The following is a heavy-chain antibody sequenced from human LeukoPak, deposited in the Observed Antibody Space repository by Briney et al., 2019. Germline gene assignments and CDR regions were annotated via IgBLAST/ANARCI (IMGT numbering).Heavy chain of an antibody. CDR2: INPNSGGT. CDR3: ASALYCSSTSCYGQTNYYYFYGMDV. D-gene: IGHD2-2*01. CDR1: GYTFTGYY. V-gene: IGHV1-2*02. Sequence: ASVKVSCKASGYTFTGYYMHWVRQAPGQGLEWMGWINPNSGGTNYAQKFQGRVTMTRETSLSTAYMEVSRLRSDDTAVYYWASALYCSSTSCYGQTNYYYFYGMDVWGQGTTVTVSS. J-gene: IGHJ6*02.